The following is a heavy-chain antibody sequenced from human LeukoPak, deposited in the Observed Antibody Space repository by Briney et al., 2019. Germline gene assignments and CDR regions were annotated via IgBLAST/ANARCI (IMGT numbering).Heavy chain of an antibody. D-gene: IGHD6-19*01. CDR3: ARDVGGWYDY. CDR1: GGSISSYY. J-gene: IGHJ4*02. CDR2: IYYSGST. V-gene: IGHV4-59*01. Sequence: SETLSLTCTVSGGSISSYYWSWIRQPPGKGLEWIGYIYYSGSTNYNPSPKGRVTISVDTSKNQFSLKLSSVTAADTAVYYCARDVGGWYDYWGQGTLVTVSS.